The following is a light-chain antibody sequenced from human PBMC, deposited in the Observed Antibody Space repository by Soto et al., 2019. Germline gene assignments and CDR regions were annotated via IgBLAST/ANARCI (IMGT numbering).Light chain of an antibody. V-gene: IGKV3-20*01. J-gene: IGKJ5*01. CDR2: GTS. CDR3: QQYGSSIT. CDR1: QSVKSSY. Sequence: EIVLTQSPTTLSLSPGERATLSCRASQSVKSSYLAWYQHKPGQAPRLLICGTSSRATGIPDRFSGSGSGTDFTLTISRLEPEDFAVYYCQQYGSSITFGQGTRLEN.